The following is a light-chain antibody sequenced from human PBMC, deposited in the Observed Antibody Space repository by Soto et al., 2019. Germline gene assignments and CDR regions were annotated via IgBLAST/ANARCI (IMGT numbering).Light chain of an antibody. CDR2: DVS. Sequence: QSVLTQPASVSGSPGQSITISCTGTSSDVGGYNYVSWYQQHPGKAPKLMIYDVSNRPSGVSNRFSGSKSGNTASLTISGLQAEDEADYYCSSHTRRSTPSVFGTGPKVTVL. CDR1: SSDVGGYNY. V-gene: IGLV2-14*01. CDR3: SSHTRRSTPSV. J-gene: IGLJ1*01.